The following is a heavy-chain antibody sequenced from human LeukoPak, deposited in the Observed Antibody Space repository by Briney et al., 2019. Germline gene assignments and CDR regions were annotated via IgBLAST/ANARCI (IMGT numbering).Heavy chain of an antibody. CDR3: AKDSGY. CDR2: ISYDGSNK. V-gene: IGHV3-30*18. CDR1: GFTFSSYG. J-gene: IGHJ4*02. Sequence: GGSLRLSCVASGFTFSSYGMHWVRPAPGKGLEWVAVISYDGSNKYYADSVKGRFTISRDNSKNTLYLQMNSLRAEDTAVYYCAKDSGYWGQGTLVTVSS. D-gene: IGHD1-26*01.